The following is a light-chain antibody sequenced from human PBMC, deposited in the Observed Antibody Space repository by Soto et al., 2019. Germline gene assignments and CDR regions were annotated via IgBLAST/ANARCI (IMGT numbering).Light chain of an antibody. Sequence: QSALTQPRSVSGSPGQSVTISCTGANNDVGAYNYVSWYQQHPGKAPKLIIYDVNKRPSGVPDRFSGSKSGNTASLTISGLQAEDEADYYCCSYAGSYTFYVFGTGTKLTVL. CDR1: NNDVGAYNY. CDR2: DVN. CDR3: CSYAGSYTFYV. J-gene: IGLJ1*01. V-gene: IGLV2-11*01.